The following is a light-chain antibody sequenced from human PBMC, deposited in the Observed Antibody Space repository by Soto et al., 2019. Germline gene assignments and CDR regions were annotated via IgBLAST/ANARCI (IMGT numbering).Light chain of an antibody. Sequence: DIQLTQSPSFLSASVGDRVSLTCRASQGIGTYLGWYQQKPGKAPELLIYGASTLQSGVPLRFSGSGSGTEFTLTISSLQPEDVATYYCQQLNSYPLTFGPGTKV. CDR1: QGIGTY. V-gene: IGKV1-9*01. J-gene: IGKJ3*01. CDR2: GAS. CDR3: QQLNSYPLT.